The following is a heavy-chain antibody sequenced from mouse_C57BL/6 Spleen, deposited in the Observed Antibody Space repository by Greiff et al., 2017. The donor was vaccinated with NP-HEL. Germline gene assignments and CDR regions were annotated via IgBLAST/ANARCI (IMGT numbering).Heavy chain of an antibody. D-gene: IGHD1-1*01. CDR3: ARSATFTTVVATKYFDV. V-gene: IGHV1-81*01. CDR1: GYTFTSYG. Sequence: QVQLQQSGAELARPGASVKLSCKASGYTFTSYGISWVKQSTGQGLEWIGEIYPRSGNTYYNEKFKGKATLTADKSSSTAYMELRSLTSEDSAVYFCARSATFTTVVATKYFDVWGTGTTVTVSS. CDR2: IYPRSGNT. J-gene: IGHJ1*03.